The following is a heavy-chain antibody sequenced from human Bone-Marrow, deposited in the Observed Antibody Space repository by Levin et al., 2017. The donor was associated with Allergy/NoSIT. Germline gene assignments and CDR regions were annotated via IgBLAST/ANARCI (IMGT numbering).Heavy chain of an antibody. J-gene: IGHJ4*02. Sequence: GESLKISCAASGFTFSSYAMHWVRQAPGKGLEYVSAISSNGGSTYYANSVKGRFTISRDNSKNTLYLQMGSLRAEDMAVYYCARGPHYYGSGSSPFDYWGQGTLVTVSS. CDR1: GFTFSSYA. CDR2: ISSNGGST. D-gene: IGHD3-10*01. V-gene: IGHV3-64*01. CDR3: ARGPHYYGSGSSPFDY.